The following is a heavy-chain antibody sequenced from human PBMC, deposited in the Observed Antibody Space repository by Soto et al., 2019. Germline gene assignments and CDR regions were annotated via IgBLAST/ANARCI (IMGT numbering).Heavy chain of an antibody. CDR1: GGSISSYY. CDR3: ARARVYSGYDLGIPELLYYYYGMDV. J-gene: IGHJ6*02. Sequence: SETLSLTCTVSGGSISSYYWSWIRQPPGKGLEWIGYIYYSGSTNYNPSLKSRVTISVDTSKNQFSLKLSSVTAADTAVYYCARARVYSGYDLGIPELLYYYYGMDVWGQGTTVTVSS. V-gene: IGHV4-59*01. CDR2: IYYSGST. D-gene: IGHD5-12*01.